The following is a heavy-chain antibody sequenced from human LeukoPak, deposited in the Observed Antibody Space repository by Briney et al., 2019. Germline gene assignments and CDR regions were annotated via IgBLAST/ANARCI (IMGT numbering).Heavy chain of an antibody. D-gene: IGHD3-10*01. CDR2: IKQDGTEK. CDR3: ARERGSGSYHPFDP. CDR1: GFTFSSYW. V-gene: IGHV3-7*01. Sequence: GGSLRLSCTASGFTFSSYWMSWVRQAPGKGLEWVANIKQDGTEKYYVDSVKGRFTISRDNAKNSLYLQMNSLRAEDTAVYYCARERGSGSYHPFDPWGQGTLATVSS. J-gene: IGHJ5*02.